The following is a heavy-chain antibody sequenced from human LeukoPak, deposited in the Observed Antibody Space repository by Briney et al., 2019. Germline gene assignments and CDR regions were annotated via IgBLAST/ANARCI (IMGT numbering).Heavy chain of an antibody. D-gene: IGHD1-26*01. CDR3: ARVRSGSHWRGKYYYYHYMDV. V-gene: IGHV3-11*04. J-gene: IGHJ6*03. CDR1: GFTFSDYY. Sequence: PGGSLRLSCAASGFTFSDYYMSWIRQAPGKGLEWISYISSSGNIIYYADSVKGRFTISRDNAKNSLYLQMNSLRAEDTAVYYCARVRSGSHWRGKYYYYHYMDVWGKGTTVTVSS. CDR2: ISSSGNII.